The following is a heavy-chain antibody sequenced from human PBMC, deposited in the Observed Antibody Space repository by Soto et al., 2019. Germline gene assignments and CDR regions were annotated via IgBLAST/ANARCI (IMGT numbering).Heavy chain of an antibody. V-gene: IGHV1-18*01. CDR1: GYTFTSYG. J-gene: IGHJ5*02. D-gene: IGHD2-2*01. Sequence: QIQLVQSGAEVKKPGASVKVSCKASGYTFTSYGISWVRQAPGQGLEWMGWISVYNGKTVYAEDVQGRVTMTTDKFTSTAYMELRGLRSDDTALYYCARDILGYCGSANCLGGWIDPWGQGTLVTVSS. CDR2: ISVYNGKT. CDR3: ARDILGYCGSANCLGGWIDP.